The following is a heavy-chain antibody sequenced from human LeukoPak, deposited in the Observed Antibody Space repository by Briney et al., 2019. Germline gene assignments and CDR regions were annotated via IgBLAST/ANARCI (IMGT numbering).Heavy chain of an antibody. J-gene: IGHJ4*02. D-gene: IGHD1-26*01. V-gene: IGHV3-23*02. CDR3: AKVWSVGATIYYFDY. CDR2: ISGSGGSK. CDR1: GFTFSSYS. Sequence: GGSLRLSCAASGFTFSSYSMSWVRQGPGTGMEWVSAISGSGGSKYYEDSVKGRFTISRDNSKNTLYLQMNSLRAEDTAVYYCAKVWSVGATIYYFDYWGQGTLVTVSS.